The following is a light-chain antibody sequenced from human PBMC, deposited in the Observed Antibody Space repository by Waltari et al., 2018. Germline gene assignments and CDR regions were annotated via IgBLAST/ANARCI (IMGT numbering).Light chain of an antibody. CDR2: WAS. Sequence: DIVMTQSPDSLALSLGERATIYCKSSQTVLYRANNKKYLTWYQHKPGQPPKLLISWASIRESGVPDRVTGSGSGTDFTLTISSLQAEDVAVYYCQQHYTTPWTFGQGTKVEIK. J-gene: IGKJ1*01. V-gene: IGKV4-1*01. CDR3: QQHYTTPWT. CDR1: QTVLYRANNKKY.